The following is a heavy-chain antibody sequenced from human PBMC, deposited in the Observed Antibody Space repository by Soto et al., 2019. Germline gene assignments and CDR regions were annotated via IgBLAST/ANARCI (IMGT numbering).Heavy chain of an antibody. CDR2: MSPSSGTT. D-gene: IGHD3-3*01. CDR3: ARTIFGVATYYFDY. V-gene: IGHV1-8*01. CDR1: GYTFTSYD. J-gene: IGHJ4*02. Sequence: QVQLVQSGAEVKKPGASVKVSCKASGYTFTSYDISWVRQATGRGLEWMGWMSPSSGTTGFVQKFQGRVTVTRDTSISTAYMEVTSLTSEDTAVYYCARTIFGVATYYFDYWGQGTLVTVSS.